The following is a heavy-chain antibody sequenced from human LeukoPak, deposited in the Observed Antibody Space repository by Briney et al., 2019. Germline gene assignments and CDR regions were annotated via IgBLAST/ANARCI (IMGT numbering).Heavy chain of an antibody. D-gene: IGHD2-2*01. J-gene: IGHJ4*02. CDR2: IKRDGSEK. Sequence: GGSLRLSCAASGFTFSSYWMSWVRKAPGKGLEWVANIKRDGSEKHYVDSVKGRFTISRDNAKNSMFLQMNSLRAEDTAVYYCAKDLVCSSTSCRDFDYWGQGTLVTVSS. CDR3: AKDLVCSSTSCRDFDY. V-gene: IGHV3-7*03. CDR1: GFTFSSYW.